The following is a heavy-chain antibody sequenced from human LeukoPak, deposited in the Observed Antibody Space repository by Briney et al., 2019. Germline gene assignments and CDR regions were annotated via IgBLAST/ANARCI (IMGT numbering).Heavy chain of an antibody. V-gene: IGHV3-9*01. CDR3: AKDTGSYPSSGVDY. CDR1: GFTFDDYA. CDR2: ISWNSGSI. Sequence: GRSLRLSCAASGFTFDDYAMHWARQAPGKGLEWVSGISWNSGSIGYADSVKGRFTISRDNAKNSLYLQMNSLRAEDTALYYCAKDTGSYPSSGVDYWGQGTLVTVSS. D-gene: IGHD6-19*01. J-gene: IGHJ4*02.